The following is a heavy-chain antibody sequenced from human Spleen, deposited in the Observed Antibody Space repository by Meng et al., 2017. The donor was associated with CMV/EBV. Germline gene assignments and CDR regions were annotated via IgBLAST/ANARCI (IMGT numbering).Heavy chain of an antibody. Sequence: SGYTFTGYYMHWVRQAPGQGLEWMGWINPNSGGTNYAQKFQGRVTMTRDTFISTAYMELSRLRSDDTAVYYCARVNYDSSGELCGFDYWGQGTLVTVSS. CDR2: INPNSGGT. J-gene: IGHJ4*02. CDR1: GYTFTGYY. V-gene: IGHV1-2*02. CDR3: ARVNYDSSGELCGFDY. D-gene: IGHD3-22*01.